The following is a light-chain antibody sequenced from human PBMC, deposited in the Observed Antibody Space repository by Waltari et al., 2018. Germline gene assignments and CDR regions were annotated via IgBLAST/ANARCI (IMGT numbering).Light chain of an antibody. Sequence: DIQMTQSPSSLSASVGDRVTITCRASQSIGTYLNWYQHKPGRAPELLIYAASTLQGGVPSRFSGSGSETHFTLAISSLQREDFATYYCQQSYTTPRTFGQGNKVEIK. V-gene: IGKV1-39*01. CDR3: QQSYTTPRT. J-gene: IGKJ1*01. CDR1: QSIGTY. CDR2: AAS.